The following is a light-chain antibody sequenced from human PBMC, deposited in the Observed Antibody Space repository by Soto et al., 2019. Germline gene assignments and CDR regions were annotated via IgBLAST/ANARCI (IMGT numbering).Light chain of an antibody. Sequence: EIVLTQSPATLALSPGEGATLSCGASQSISSDLAWYQQRPGQAPRLLIYDASNRAPGIPDRFTGSGSATDFTLTITSLEPEDFAVYYCQQRSDWPLTFGGGTKV. CDR1: QSISSD. J-gene: IGKJ4*01. V-gene: IGKV3-11*01. CDR3: QQRSDWPLT. CDR2: DAS.